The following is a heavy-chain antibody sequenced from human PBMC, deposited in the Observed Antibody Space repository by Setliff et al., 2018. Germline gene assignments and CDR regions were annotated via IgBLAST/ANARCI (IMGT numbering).Heavy chain of an antibody. CDR3: ALEYSNSSPTVYYYMDE. CDR1: GGTFSSDA. D-gene: IGHD6-6*01. Sequence: GASVKVSCKASGGTFSSDAISWVRQAPGQGLEWMERIIPIFGTANYAQKFQVRVTITADKSTSTAYMELSRLTSEDTAVYYCALEYSNSSPTVYYYMDERGKGTTVTVSS. V-gene: IGHV1-69*06. J-gene: IGHJ6*03. CDR2: IIPIFGTA.